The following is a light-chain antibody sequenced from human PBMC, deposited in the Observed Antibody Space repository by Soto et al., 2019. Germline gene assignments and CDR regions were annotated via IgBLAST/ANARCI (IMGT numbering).Light chain of an antibody. J-gene: IGLJ2*01. CDR1: SSDVGSYNL. CDR3: CSYAGRV. CDR2: DGS. V-gene: IGLV2-23*01. Sequence: QSALTQPASVSGSPGQSITISCTGTSSDVGSYNLVSWYQQHPGKAPKLMIYDGSKRPSGVSNRFSGSKSGNTASLTISGVQAEDEADYYCCSYAGRVFGGGTKLTVL.